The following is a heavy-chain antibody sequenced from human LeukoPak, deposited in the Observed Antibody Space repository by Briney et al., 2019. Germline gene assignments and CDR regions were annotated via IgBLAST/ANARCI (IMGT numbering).Heavy chain of an antibody. CDR2: IYPGDSDT. CDR3: ARSAYSGFAVDY. J-gene: IGHJ4*02. CDR1: GYSFSTYW. Sequence: PGESLKISCKGSGYSFSTYWIAWVRQMPGKDLEWMGIIYPGDSDTRYSPSFQGHVTFSAAKSISTAYLQWSSLKASDTAIYYCARSAYSGFAVDYWGRGTQVTVSS. V-gene: IGHV5-51*01. D-gene: IGHD5-12*01.